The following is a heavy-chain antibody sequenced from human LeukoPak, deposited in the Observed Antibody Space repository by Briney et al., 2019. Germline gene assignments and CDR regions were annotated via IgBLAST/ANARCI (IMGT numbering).Heavy chain of an antibody. CDR2: INHSGST. Sequence: SQTLSLTCTVSGGSISSGDYYWSWIRQPPGKGLEWIGEINHSGSTNYNPSLKSRVTISVDTSKNQFSPKLSSVTAADTAVYYCARGGVVGACDYWGQGTLVTVSS. V-gene: IGHV4-30-4*08. CDR3: ARGGVVGACDY. CDR1: GGSISSGDYY. D-gene: IGHD1-26*01. J-gene: IGHJ4*02.